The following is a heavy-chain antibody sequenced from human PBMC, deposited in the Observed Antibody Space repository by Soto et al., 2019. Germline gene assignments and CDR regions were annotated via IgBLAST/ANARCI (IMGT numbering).Heavy chain of an antibody. CDR3: ARIHFGDEPSYYYYGMTS. J-gene: IGHJ6*02. Sequence: QVQLQESGPGVVKPSQTLSLTCTVSGGSFSSGDYYWSWVRQPPGKGLEWIGYIYYTGSTFNNPSLKSRVSISIDTSKTQFSLKLSSVTAADTAVYYCARIHFGDEPSYYYYGMTSGAKGPRSPSP. V-gene: IGHV4-30-4*01. CDR1: GGSFSSGDYY. CDR2: IYYTGST. D-gene: IGHD4-17*01.